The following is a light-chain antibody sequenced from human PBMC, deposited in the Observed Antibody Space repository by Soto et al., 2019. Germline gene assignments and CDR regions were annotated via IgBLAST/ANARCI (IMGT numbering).Light chain of an antibody. CDR1: SSDVGGYNY. J-gene: IGLJ1*01. V-gene: IGLV2-14*01. CDR3: YSYTTSGTYV. Sequence: QSVLPQPASVYGSPGQSITISCSGTSSDVGGYNYVSWYQQHPAKAPKLMIFDVSNRPSGVSDRFSGSKSGNTASLTISGLQAEDEADYYCYSYTTSGTYVFGSGTKVTVL. CDR2: DVS.